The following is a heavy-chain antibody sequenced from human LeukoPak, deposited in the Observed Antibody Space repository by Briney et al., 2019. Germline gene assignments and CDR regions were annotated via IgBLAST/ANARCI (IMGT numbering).Heavy chain of an antibody. J-gene: IGHJ6*02. CDR2: MNPNSGNT. V-gene: IGHV1-8*03. Sequence: GASVKVSCKASGGTFSSYAISWVRQATGQGLEWMGWMNPNSGNTGYAQKFQGRVTITRNTSISTAYMELSSLRSEDTAVYYCARGTVVVTAMGYYYYGMDVWGQGTTVTVSS. CDR3: ARGTVVVTAMGYYYYGMDV. D-gene: IGHD2-21*02. CDR1: GGTFSSYA.